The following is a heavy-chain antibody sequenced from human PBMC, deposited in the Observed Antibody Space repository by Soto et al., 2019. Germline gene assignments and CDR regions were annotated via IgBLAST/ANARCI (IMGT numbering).Heavy chain of an antibody. CDR2: ISGSGGVT. V-gene: IGHV3-23*01. D-gene: IGHD3-10*01. CDR1: GFTFKNYD. Sequence: EVELLESGGGLVQPGGSLRLSCVASGFTFKNYDMRWIRQAPGKGLELVSGISGSGGVTYYADSVKGRFTISRDNSKNTLYLQMNSLRAEDTAIYYCAKNRQFRSYYESAGHYDNWGQGTLVTVSS. J-gene: IGHJ4*02. CDR3: AKNRQFRSYYESAGHYDN.